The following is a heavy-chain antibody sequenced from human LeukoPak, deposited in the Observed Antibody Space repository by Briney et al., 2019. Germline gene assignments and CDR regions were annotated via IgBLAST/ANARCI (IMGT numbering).Heavy chain of an antibody. D-gene: IGHD6-19*01. J-gene: IGHJ4*02. Sequence: WVRQPPGKGLEWIASIYYSGSTYYNPSLKSRVTISVDTSKNQFSLKLSSVTAADTAVYSCARQVVISGWYVDYLDYWGQGTLVTVSS. CDR3: ARQVVISGWYVDYLDY. CDR2: IYYSGST. V-gene: IGHV4-39*01.